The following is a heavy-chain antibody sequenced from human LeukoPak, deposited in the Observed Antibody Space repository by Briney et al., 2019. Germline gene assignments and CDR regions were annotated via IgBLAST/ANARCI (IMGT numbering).Heavy chain of an antibody. J-gene: IGHJ4*02. D-gene: IGHD5-24*01. CDR3: AREGDGYNSPIDY. CDR1: GFTFDDHG. V-gene: IGHV3-20*04. CDR2: INWNGGST. Sequence: PGGSLRFSCAASGFTFDDHGMSWVRQAPGKGLEWVSGINWNGGSTGYADSVKGRFTISRDNAKNSLFLQMNSLRAEDTAVYYCAREGDGYNSPIDYWGQGTLVTVSS.